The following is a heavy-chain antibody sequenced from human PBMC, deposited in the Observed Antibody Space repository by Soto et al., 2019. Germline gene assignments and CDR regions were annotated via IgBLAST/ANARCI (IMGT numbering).Heavy chain of an antibody. Sequence: EVQLVESGGGLVQPGGSLRLSCAASGLSISNNYMSWVRQAPGKGRECASLIYSGGDTYYVDSVKGRFSISRDSSKNTLYLQMNSLRAEDSAVYYCARNIPVTTLGYWGQGTVVTVAS. J-gene: IGHJ4*02. V-gene: IGHV3-66*01. CDR2: IYSGGDT. CDR1: GLSISNNY. D-gene: IGHD4-17*01. CDR3: ARNIPVTTLGY.